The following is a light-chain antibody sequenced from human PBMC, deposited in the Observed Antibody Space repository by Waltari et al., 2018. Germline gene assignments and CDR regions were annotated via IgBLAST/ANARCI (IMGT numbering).Light chain of an antibody. J-gene: IGKJ2*01. CDR1: HSLLYYSNNKNY. Sequence: DIVMTQSPDSLTVSLGERATNNSKSSHSLLYYSNNKNYISWYQQKPGQAPKLLIYWASTRDSGVPDRFSGSGSETDFTLTISSLQAEDVAVYHCHQYFAPPYTFGRGTKLEIK. CDR3: HQYFAPPYT. CDR2: WAS. V-gene: IGKV4-1*01.